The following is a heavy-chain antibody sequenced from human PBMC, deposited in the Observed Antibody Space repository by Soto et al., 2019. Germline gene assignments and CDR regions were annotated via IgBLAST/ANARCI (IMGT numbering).Heavy chain of an antibody. CDR1: GYTFTSYG. J-gene: IGHJ2*01. CDR2: ISAYNGNT. CDR3: ASSFHHYYGSGSYPWYFDR. D-gene: IGHD3-10*01. V-gene: IGHV1-18*01. Sequence: QVQLVQSGAEVKKPGASVKVSCKASGYTFTSYGISWVRQAPGQGLEWMGWISAYNGNTNYAQKLQGRVTMTTDTSTSTAYMELRSPRSDDTAVYYCASSFHHYYGSGSYPWYFDRWGRGTLVTVSS.